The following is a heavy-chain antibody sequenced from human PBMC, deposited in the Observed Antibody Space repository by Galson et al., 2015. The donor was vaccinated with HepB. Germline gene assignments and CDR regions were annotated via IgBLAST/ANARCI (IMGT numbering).Heavy chain of an antibody. CDR3: AREGRITVTIFDY. CDR2: IWSDGRHQ. J-gene: IGHJ4*02. CDR1: GFTLGGYG. Sequence: SLRLSCAASGFTLGGYGMHWVRQAPGKGLEWVGVIWSDGRHQHYADSVKGRFPISRDNSKNILYLQMNSLRAEDTAVYYCAREGRITVTIFDYWGQGSLVTVSS. V-gene: IGHV3-33*01. D-gene: IGHD4-17*01.